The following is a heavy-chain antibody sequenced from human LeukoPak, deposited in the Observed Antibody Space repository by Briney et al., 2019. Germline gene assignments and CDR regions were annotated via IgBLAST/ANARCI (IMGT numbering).Heavy chain of an antibody. V-gene: IGHV4-61*02. CDR3: ARNSGSYYGPFDY. CDR1: GDSIASGGYY. D-gene: IGHD1-26*01. CDR2: IYTTGST. J-gene: IGHJ4*02. Sequence: SETLSLTCTVSGDSIASGGYYWTWIRQAAGQGLEWIGRIYTTGSTSYNPSLKSRVTISLDTSRNQFSLKLSSVTAADTAVYYCARNSGSYYGPFDYWGQGTLVTVSS.